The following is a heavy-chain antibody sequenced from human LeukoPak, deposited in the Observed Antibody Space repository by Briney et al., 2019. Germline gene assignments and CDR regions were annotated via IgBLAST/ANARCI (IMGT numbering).Heavy chain of an antibody. J-gene: IGHJ4*02. CDR2: ISSSSSYI. D-gene: IGHD3-10*01. Sequence: GSLRLSCAASGFTFSSYSMNWVRQAPGKGLEWVSSISSSSSYIYYADSVKGRFTISRDNAKNSLYLQMNSLRAEDTAVYYCAREGGESPSYYFDYWGQGTLVTVSS. V-gene: IGHV3-21*01. CDR3: AREGGESPSYYFDY. CDR1: GFTFSSYS.